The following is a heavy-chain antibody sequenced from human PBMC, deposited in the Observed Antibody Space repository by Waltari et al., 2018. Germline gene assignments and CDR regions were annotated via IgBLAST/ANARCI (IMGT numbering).Heavy chain of an antibody. D-gene: IGHD3-16*02. CDR2: INYSGTT. Sequence: QLQLQESGPGLVKPSETLSLTCTVSGGSISNGDYYWAWFRQPPGKGLEWIGTINYSGTTYYNSSLKSRVTMSVDTSKNQFSLKLSSVTAADTAVYYCAKDPYTNIYRYYYYGMDVWGRGTTVTVSS. CDR1: GGSISNGDYY. V-gene: IGHV4-39*07. J-gene: IGHJ6*02. CDR3: AKDPYTNIYRYYYYGMDV.